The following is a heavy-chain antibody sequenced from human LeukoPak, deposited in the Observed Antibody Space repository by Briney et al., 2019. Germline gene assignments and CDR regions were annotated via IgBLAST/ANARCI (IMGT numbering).Heavy chain of an antibody. Sequence: PSETLSLTCAVYGGSFSGYYWSWIRQPPGKGLEWIGEINHSGSTNYNPSLKSRVTISVDTSKNQFSLKLSSVTAADTAVYYCATLLAYCGGDCYSDWFDPWGQGTLVTVSS. CDR2: INHSGST. V-gene: IGHV4-34*01. D-gene: IGHD2-21*02. CDR1: GGSFSGYY. CDR3: ATLLAYCGGDCYSDWFDP. J-gene: IGHJ5*02.